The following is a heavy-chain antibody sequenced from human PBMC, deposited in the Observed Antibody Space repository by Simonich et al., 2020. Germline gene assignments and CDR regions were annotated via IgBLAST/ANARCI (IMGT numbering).Heavy chain of an antibody. J-gene: IGHJ4*02. V-gene: IGHV2-26*01. D-gene: IGHD3-22*01. CDR3: ARIAPMDYYDSSGYYYGFDY. CDR1: GFSLSNARMG. Sequence: QVTLKESGPVLVKPTETLTLTCTVSGFSLSNARMGVSWIRQPPGKALEWLAHIFSNDEKSYSKSLKSRLPTSKDNSKSQVVLTMTNMDPVDTATYYCARIAPMDYYDSSGYYYGFDYWGQGTLVTVSS. CDR2: IFSNDEK.